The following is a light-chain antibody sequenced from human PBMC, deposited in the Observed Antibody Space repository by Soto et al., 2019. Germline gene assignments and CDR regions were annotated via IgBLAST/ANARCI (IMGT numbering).Light chain of an antibody. CDR3: CSNAAGSTYG. CDR1: SSDVGSHNL. J-gene: IGLJ1*01. CDR2: EAS. Sequence: QSLLTQPASVSGCPGQSITISCTGTSSDVGSHNLVSWYQQFPGKAPKLIIFEASKRPSGVSNRFSGSKSGSTASLTISGLQAEDEADYYCCSNAAGSTYGFGSGTKVTVL. V-gene: IGLV2-23*01.